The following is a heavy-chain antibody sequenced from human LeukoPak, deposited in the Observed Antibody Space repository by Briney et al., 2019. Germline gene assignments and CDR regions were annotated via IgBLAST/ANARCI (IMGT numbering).Heavy chain of an antibody. CDR2: ISGSGGAGT. V-gene: IGHV3-23*01. J-gene: IGHJ6*02. CDR1: GFTFSSYA. Sequence: GGSLRLSCAGPGFTFSSYAMSWVRQAPGKGLEWVSTISGSGGAGTYYADSVKGRFTVSRDDSRNTLYLPMNSLRAEDTAVYYCVKDRGGSPFYGMDVWGQGTTVTVSS. CDR3: VKDRGGSPFYGMDV. D-gene: IGHD1-26*01.